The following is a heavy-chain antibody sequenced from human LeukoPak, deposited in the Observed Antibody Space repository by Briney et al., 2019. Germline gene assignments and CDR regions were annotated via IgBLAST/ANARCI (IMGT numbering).Heavy chain of an antibody. CDR1: GFTFSSYA. D-gene: IGHD2-2*01. CDR2: ISYDGSNK. CDR3: ALVKEPAALYAFDI. Sequence: GGSLRLSCAASGFTFSSYAMHWVRQAPGKGLEWVAVISYDGSNKYYADSVKGRFAISRDNSKNTLYLQMNSLRAEDTAVYYCALVKEPAALYAFDIWGQGTMVTVSS. V-gene: IGHV3-30*09. J-gene: IGHJ3*02.